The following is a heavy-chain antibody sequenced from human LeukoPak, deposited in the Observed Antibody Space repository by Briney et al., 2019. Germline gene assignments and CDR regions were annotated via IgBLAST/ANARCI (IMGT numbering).Heavy chain of an antibody. CDR2: IHPSGGNT. CDR3: ARDCSSTRCQGPVFDN. CDR1: GYTFTSNY. V-gene: IGHV1-46*01. D-gene: IGHD2-2*01. J-gene: IGHJ4*02. Sequence: ASVKVSCKASGYTFTSNYMHWVRQAPGQGLEWMGIIHPSGGNTNYAQKFQGRIAMTRDTSTSTVYMELSSLRSEDTAIYYCARDCSSTRCQGPVFDNWGQGTLVTVSS.